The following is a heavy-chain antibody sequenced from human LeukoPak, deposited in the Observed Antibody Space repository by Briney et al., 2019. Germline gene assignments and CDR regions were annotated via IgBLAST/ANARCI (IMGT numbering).Heavy chain of an antibody. CDR2: ISYDGSNK. V-gene: IGHV3-30-3*01. J-gene: IGHJ4*02. CDR1: GFTFSSYA. D-gene: IGHD6-19*01. CDR3: ARDRRDSSGWTPFDY. Sequence: PGGSLRLSCAASGFTFSSYAMHWVRQAPGKGLEWVAVISYDGSNKYYADSVKSRFTISRDNAKNSLYLQMNSLRGEDTAVYYCARDRRDSSGWTPFDYWGQGTLVTVSS.